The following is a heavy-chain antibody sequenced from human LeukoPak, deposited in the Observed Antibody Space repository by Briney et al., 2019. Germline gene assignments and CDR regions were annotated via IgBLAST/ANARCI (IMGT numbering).Heavy chain of an antibody. V-gene: IGHV3-9*01. CDR3: AKDKYSSSRSSYFDY. D-gene: IGHD6-13*01. CDR2: ISWNSGTI. J-gene: IGHJ4*02. CDR1: GFTFDDYG. Sequence: GGSLRLSCAASGFTFDDYGMSWVRQAPGKGLEWVSGISWNSGTIGYADSVKGRFTISRDNAKNSLYLQMNSLRAEDTALYYCAKDKYSSSRSSYFDYWGQGTLVTVSS.